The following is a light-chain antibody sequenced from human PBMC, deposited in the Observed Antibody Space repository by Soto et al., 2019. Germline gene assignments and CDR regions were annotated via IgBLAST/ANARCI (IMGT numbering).Light chain of an antibody. CDR3: QHYHCWPIT. J-gene: IGKJ5*01. CDR2: DAS. CDR1: QSVSSH. Sequence: EIVMTQSPATLSLSPGEGATVSCRASQSVSSHLAWYQHKPGQAPRLLFYDASTRATGIPARFSGSGSGTEFTLTISSLQSEDFAVYYCQHYHCWPITFGQGTRLEIK. V-gene: IGKV3-15*01.